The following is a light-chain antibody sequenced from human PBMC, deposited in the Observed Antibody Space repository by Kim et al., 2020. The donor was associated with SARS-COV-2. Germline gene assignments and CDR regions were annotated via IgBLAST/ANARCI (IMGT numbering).Light chain of an antibody. J-gene: IGLJ3*02. CDR3: QSYDSSLSGSGV. CDR1: SSNIGAGYD. CDR2: GNS. Sequence: VTISCTGSSSNIGAGYDVPWYQQLPGTAPKLLIYGNSNRPSGVPDRFSGSKSGTSASLAITGLQAEDEADYYCQSYDSSLSGSGVFGGGTQLTVL. V-gene: IGLV1-40*01.